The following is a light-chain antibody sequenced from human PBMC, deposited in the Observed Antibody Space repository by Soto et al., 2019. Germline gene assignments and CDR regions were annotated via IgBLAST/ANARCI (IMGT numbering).Light chain of an antibody. J-gene: IGKJ1*01. V-gene: IGKV3-20*01. CDR1: QSVDTTF. CDR3: QQYMSSVT. CDR2: GAS. Sequence: EIVLTQSPGSLSLSPGQRATLSCRASQSVDTTFFAWYQKKPGQAPRLLIYGASKRATGIPDRFSGSASGTDFTLIISRREPEDFAVYYCQQYMSSVTFGQGTKVQIK.